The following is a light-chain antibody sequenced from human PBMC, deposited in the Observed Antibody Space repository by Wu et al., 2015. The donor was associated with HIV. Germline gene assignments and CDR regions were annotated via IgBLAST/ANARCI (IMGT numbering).Light chain of an antibody. CDR2: DVS. V-gene: IGKV3-15*01. CDR3: QQYNNWPPWT. Sequence: EIVVTQSPATLSVSPGERVTLSCRASQSVSSNLAWYQQKPGQAPRLLIFDVSTRATGIPARFSGSGSGTEFTLTISSLQSEDFAVYYCQQYNNWPPWTFGHGTKVVIK. CDR1: QSVSSN. J-gene: IGKJ1*01.